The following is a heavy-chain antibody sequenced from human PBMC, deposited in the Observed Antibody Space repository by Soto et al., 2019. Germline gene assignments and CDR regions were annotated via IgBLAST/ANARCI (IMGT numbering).Heavy chain of an antibody. CDR1: GGTFSTYS. J-gene: IGHJ4*01. V-gene: IGHV1-69*01. Sequence: QVQLVQSGAEVKKPGSSVKVSCKASGGTFSTYSIDWVRQAPGQGLEWMGGIIPAFGSPNYAQRFQGRVTSTADESTSAAYMELSSLRSDDTAVYYCARAEVATTYFDFWGHGTLVIVYS. CDR2: IIPAFGSP. CDR3: ARAEVATTYFDF. D-gene: IGHD5-12*01.